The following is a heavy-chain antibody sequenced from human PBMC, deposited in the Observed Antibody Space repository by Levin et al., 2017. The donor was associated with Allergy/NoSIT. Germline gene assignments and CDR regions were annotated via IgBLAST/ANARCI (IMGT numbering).Heavy chain of an antibody. CDR2: IYPGDSDT. Sequence: GESLKISCKGSGYSFTSYWIGWVRQMPGKGLEWMGVIYPGDSDTRYSPSFQGQVTISADKSISTAYVQWSSLKDSDSAMYYCARQMRYTSGWYPNWYFDLWGRGTLVTVSS. D-gene: IGHD6-13*01. CDR1: GYSFTSYW. CDR3: ARQMRYTSGWYPNWYFDL. V-gene: IGHV5-51*01. J-gene: IGHJ2*01.